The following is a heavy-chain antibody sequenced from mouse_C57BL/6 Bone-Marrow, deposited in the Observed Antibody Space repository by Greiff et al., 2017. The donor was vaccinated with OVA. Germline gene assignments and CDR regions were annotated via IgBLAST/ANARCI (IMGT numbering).Heavy chain of an antibody. J-gene: IGHJ2*01. Sequence: QVQLQQPGAELVRPGSSVKLSCKASGYTFTSYWMDWVKQRPGQGLEWIGNIYPSDSETHYNQKFKDKATLPVDKSSSTAYMQLSSLTSEDSAVYYCARETGDYDGIDYWGQGTTRTVSS. CDR3: ARETGDYDGIDY. D-gene: IGHD2-4*01. CDR1: GYTFTSYW. V-gene: IGHV1-61*01. CDR2: IYPSDSET.